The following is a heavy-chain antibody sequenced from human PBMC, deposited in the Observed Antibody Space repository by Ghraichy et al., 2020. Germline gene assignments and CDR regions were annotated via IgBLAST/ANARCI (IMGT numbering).Heavy chain of an antibody. CDR2: ISGSGGST. V-gene: IGHV3-23*01. D-gene: IGHD3-3*01. CDR3: AKDLTYYDFWSGPKGDFDY. J-gene: IGHJ4*02. CDR1: GFTFSSYA. Sequence: GGSLRLSCAASGFTFSSYAMSWVRQAPGKGLEWVSAISGSGGSTYYADSVKGRFTISRDNSKNTLYLQMNSLRAEDTAVYYCAKDLTYYDFWSGPKGDFDYWGQGTLVTVSS.